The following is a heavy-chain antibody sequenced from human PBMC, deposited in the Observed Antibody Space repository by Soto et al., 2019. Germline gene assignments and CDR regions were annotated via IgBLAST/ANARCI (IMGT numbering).Heavy chain of an antibody. D-gene: IGHD2-15*01. CDR1: GFTVSSKY. Sequence: EVQLVESGGGLVQPGGSLRLSCVASGFTVSSKYMSWVRQAPGEGLEWVSLLNRDGYTYYADSVKGRFTISRDDSKNTLNFQMNSLRADDTAVYYCTREDVHCSGGSCYGVPMDLWGKGTTVTVSS. J-gene: IGHJ6*03. CDR3: TREDVHCSGGSCYGVPMDL. V-gene: IGHV3-66*01. CDR2: LNRDGYT.